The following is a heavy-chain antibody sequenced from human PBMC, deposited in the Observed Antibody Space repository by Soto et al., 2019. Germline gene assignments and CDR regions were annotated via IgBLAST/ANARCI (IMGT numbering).Heavy chain of an antibody. V-gene: IGHV5-51*01. D-gene: IGHD1-26*01. CDR2: IYPGDSDT. Sequence: GESLKISCKGSGYSFTSYWIGWGLQMPGKGLEWMGIIYPGDSDTRYSPSFQGQVTISADKSISTAYLQWSSLKASDTAMCYCARHRSIVGAPFDPWGQGTLVTVPQ. J-gene: IGHJ5*02. CDR1: GYSFTSYW. CDR3: ARHRSIVGAPFDP.